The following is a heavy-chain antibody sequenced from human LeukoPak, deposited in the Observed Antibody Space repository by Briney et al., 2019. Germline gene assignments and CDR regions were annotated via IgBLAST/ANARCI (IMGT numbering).Heavy chain of an antibody. CDR2: IYSGGST. J-gene: IGHJ6*02. V-gene: IGHV3-53*01. CDR1: GFTVSSNY. Sequence: GGSLRLSCAASGFTVSSNYMSWVRQPPGKGLEWVSVIYSGGSTYYAKSVKGRFTISRDNSKNTLYLQMNSLRVEDTAVYYCARHSQHTRVGPSYYYYGMDVWGQGTTVTVSS. D-gene: IGHD2-21*01. CDR3: ARHSQHTRVGPSYYYYGMDV.